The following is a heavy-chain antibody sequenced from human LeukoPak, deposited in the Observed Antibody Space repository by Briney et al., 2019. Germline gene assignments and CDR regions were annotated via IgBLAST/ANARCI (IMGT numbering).Heavy chain of an antibody. J-gene: IGHJ3*02. CDR3: ATGPHGWELYGSFDI. V-gene: IGHV3-21*01. Sequence: PGGSLRLSCAASGFTLSPYTMSWVRQAPGKGLEWVSSISSSSTYLDYADSLKGRFTISRDNAKNSLYLQMNSLRAEDTAVYYCATGPHGWELYGSFDIWGQGTMVTVSS. CDR1: GFTLSPYT. CDR2: ISSSSTYL. D-gene: IGHD1-26*01.